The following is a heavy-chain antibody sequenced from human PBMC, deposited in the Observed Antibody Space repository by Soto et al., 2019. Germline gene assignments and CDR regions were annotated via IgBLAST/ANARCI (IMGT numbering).Heavy chain of an antibody. J-gene: IGHJ6*02. CDR2: ISGSGGST. CDR3: AKGFDWSYPYGMDV. V-gene: IGHV3-23*01. D-gene: IGHD3-9*01. CDR1: GFTFSSYA. Sequence: GGSLRLSCAASGFTFSSYAISWVRQAPGKGLEWVSAISGSGGSTYYADSVKGRFTISRDNSKNTLYLQMNSLRAEDTAVYYCAKGFDWSYPYGMDVWGQGTTVTVSS.